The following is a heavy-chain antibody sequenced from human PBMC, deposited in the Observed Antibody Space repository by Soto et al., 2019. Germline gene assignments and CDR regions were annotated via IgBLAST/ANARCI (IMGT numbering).Heavy chain of an antibody. CDR1: DGSISSSKYF. CDR2: IYYSGTT. D-gene: IGHD2-15*01. J-gene: IGHJ6*02. CDR3: ERNAGGGRFYYGMDV. V-gene: IGHV4-39*01. Sequence: PSETLSLTCTVSDGSISSSKYFWGWFRQPPGKGLEWIANIYYSGTTFYNPSLKSRITISVDTSKNQFSLKLTSVTAADTAIYYCERNAGGGRFYYGMDVWGQGTTVTVSS.